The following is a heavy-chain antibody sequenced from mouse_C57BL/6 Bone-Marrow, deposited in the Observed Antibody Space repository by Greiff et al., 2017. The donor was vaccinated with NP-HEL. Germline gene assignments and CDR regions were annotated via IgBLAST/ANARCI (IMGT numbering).Heavy chain of an antibody. CDR2: IDPETGGT. V-gene: IGHV1-15*01. D-gene: IGHD4-1*01. CDR3: TRGTGTDLDY. J-gene: IGHJ2*01. Sequence: LVESGAELVRPGASVTLSCKASGYTFTDYEMHWVKQTPVHGLEWIGAIDPETGGTAYNQKFKGKAILTADKSSSTAYMELRSLTSEDSAVYYCTRGTGTDLDYWGQGTTLTVSS. CDR1: GYTFTDYE.